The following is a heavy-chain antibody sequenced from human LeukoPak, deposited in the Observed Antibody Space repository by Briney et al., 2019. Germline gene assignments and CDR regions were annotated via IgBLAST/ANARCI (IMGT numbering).Heavy chain of an antibody. CDR3: AKDPEQLDPNFDY. Sequence: GGSLRLSCAASGFTFSSYGMHWVRQAPGKGLEWVAFIRYDGSNKYYADSVKGRFTISRGNSKNTLYLQMNSLRAEDTAVYYCAKDPEQLDPNFDYWGQGTLVTVSS. CDR2: IRYDGSNK. CDR1: GFTFSSYG. J-gene: IGHJ4*02. D-gene: IGHD6-13*01. V-gene: IGHV3-30*02.